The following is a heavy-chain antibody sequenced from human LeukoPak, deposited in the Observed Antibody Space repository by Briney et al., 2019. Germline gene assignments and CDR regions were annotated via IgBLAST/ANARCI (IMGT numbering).Heavy chain of an antibody. CDR2: IYPGDSDT. CDR1: GFTFSSYW. D-gene: IGHD6-6*01. Sequence: GGSLKISCKGSGFTFSSYWIGWVPQIPGKGLEWMGIIYPGDSDTRYSPSFQGQVTISADNSITTAYLQWSSLKASDTARYYCARSAAARRGLYFDYWGQGTLVTISS. CDR3: ARSAAARRGLYFDY. V-gene: IGHV5-51*01. J-gene: IGHJ4*02.